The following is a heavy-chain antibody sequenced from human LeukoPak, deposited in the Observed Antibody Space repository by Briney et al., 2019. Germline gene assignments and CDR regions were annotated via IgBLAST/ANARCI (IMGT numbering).Heavy chain of an antibody. CDR2: IVLGAGNT. J-gene: IGHJ5*02. CDR1: GFTFPNSA. Sequence: SVKVSCKASGFTFPNSAMQWVRQARGQRLEWIGWIVLGAGNTVYSHKFHDRVTITRDISTNTAYMELDSLGSEDTAVYYCAAQRGASLHDFWSTRLFDPWGQGTPVTVSS. CDR3: AAQRGASLHDFWSTRLFDP. D-gene: IGHD3-3*01. V-gene: IGHV1-58*02.